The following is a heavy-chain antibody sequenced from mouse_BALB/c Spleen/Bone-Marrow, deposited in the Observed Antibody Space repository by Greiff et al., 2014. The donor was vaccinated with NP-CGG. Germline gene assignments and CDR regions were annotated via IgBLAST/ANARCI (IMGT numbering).Heavy chain of an antibody. CDR3: ARFPFYYGSSFYYFGY. V-gene: IGHV1S41*01. D-gene: IGHD1-1*01. CDR2: IAPGSGST. J-gene: IGHJ2*01. CDR1: GYTFTSYW. Sequence: DLVKPGASVKLSCKASGYTFTSYWISWIKQRPGQGLEWIGRIAPGSGSTYYNEMFKGKATLTVDTSSSTAYIQLSSLSSEDSAVYFCARFPFYYGSSFYYFGYWGQGTTLTVSS.